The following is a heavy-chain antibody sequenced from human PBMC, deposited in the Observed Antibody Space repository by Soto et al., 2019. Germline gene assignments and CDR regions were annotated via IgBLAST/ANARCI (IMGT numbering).Heavy chain of an antibody. CDR3: ARHGGYYFDY. D-gene: IGHD4-17*01. J-gene: IGHJ4*02. V-gene: IGHV3-7*04. CDR2: IKQDGSEK. CDR1: RFTFSSYW. Sequence: EVQLVESGGGLVQPGGSLSLSCAASRFTFSSYWMSWVRQAPGKGLEWVANIKQDGSEKYYVDSVKGRFTISRDNAKNSLYLQMNSLRVEDTAVYYCARHGGYYFDYWGQGTLVTVSS.